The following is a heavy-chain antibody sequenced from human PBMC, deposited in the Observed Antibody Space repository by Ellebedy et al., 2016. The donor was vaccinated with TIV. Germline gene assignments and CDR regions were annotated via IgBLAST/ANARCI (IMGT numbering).Heavy chain of an antibody. V-gene: IGHV1-18*01. CDR1: GYSFASYG. Sequence: ASVKVSCKASGYSFASYGITWVRQAPGQGLEWMGWISAQNGNTNYAEKVQGRVTMTTATSTTTAYMELRSLRSDDTAVYYCARDRAHILTGYYIDYWGQGTLVTVSS. D-gene: IGHD3-9*01. CDR3: ARDRAHILTGYYIDY. J-gene: IGHJ4*02. CDR2: ISAQNGNT.